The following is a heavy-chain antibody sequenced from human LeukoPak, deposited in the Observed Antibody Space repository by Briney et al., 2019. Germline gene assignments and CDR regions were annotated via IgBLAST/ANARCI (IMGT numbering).Heavy chain of an antibody. CDR1: GFTFDDYG. CDR3: ARDTYYYDSSGYYPFDY. V-gene: IGHV3-20*04. J-gene: IGHJ4*02. CDR2: INWNGGST. D-gene: IGHD3-22*01. Sequence: PGGSLRLSCAASGFTFDDYGMSWVRQAPGKGLEWVSGINWNGGSTGYADSVKGRFTISRDNAKNSLYLQMNSLRAEDTALYYCARDTYYYDSSGYYPFDYWGQGTLVTVSS.